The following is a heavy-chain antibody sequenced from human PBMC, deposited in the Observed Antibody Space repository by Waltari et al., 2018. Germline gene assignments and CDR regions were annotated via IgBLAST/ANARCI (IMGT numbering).Heavy chain of an antibody. CDR3: ARGDGYCSSTSCYPGGFDP. D-gene: IGHD2-2*03. CDR1: GGSFSGYY. CDR2: INHSGST. V-gene: IGHV4-34*01. J-gene: IGHJ5*02. Sequence: QVQLQQWGAGLLKPSETLSLTCAVYGGSFSGYYWSWIRQPPGKGLEWIGEINHSGSTTHTPALKSRVTISVDTSKNQFSLKLSSVTAADTAVYYCARGDGYCSSTSCYPGGFDPWGQGTLVTVSS.